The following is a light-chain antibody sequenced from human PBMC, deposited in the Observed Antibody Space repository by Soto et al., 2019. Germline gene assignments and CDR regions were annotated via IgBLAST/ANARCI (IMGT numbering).Light chain of an antibody. J-gene: IGKJ4*01. CDR3: QHYTSCRAVT. CDR1: QEISSY. CDR2: RAS. Sequence: DIQMTQSPSTLPASVGDRVTITCRASQEISSYLAWYQQKPGKAPNLLIYRASNLYSGVPPRFSCSGSGTEFTLTISSLQPDDFATYYCQHYTSCRAVTFGGGTKVEIK. V-gene: IGKV1-5*03.